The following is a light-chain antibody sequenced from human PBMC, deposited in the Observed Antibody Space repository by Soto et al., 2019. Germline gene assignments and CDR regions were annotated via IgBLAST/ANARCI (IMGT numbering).Light chain of an antibody. CDR3: QQYGSSGT. J-gene: IGKJ1*01. Sequence: EIVLTQSPGTLSLSPGEIATLSCRASQSVSNNYLAWYQQKPVQAPRLLIYGASNRATGIPDRFSGSGSGTDFTLTISRLEPEDFAVYYCQQYGSSGTFGQGTKVDIK. CDR1: QSVSNNY. V-gene: IGKV3-20*01. CDR2: GAS.